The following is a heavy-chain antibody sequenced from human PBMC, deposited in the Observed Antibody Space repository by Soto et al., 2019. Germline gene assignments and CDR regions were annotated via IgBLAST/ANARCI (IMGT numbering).Heavy chain of an antibody. CDR1: GYTFTSYC. V-gene: IGHV1-18*01. D-gene: IGHD3-9*01. Sequence: ASVKVSCKASGYTFTSYCISWVRQAPGQGLEWMGWISAYNGNTNYAQKLQGRVTMTTDTSTSTAYMELRSLRSDDTAVYYCARDTDILTGYSIYYMDVWGKGTTVTVSS. CDR3: ARDTDILTGYSIYYMDV. CDR2: ISAYNGNT. J-gene: IGHJ6*03.